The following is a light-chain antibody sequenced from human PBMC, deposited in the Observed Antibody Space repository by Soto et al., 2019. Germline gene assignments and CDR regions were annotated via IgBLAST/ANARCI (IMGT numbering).Light chain of an antibody. CDR2: DVN. Sequence: QSALTQPRSVSGSPGQSVTISCTGTSSDVGGSNYVSWYQQHPGKAPKFMIYDVNKRPSGVPDRFSGSKSGNTASLTISGLQAEDEADYYCCSYAGSYNWVFGGGTKVTVL. V-gene: IGLV2-11*01. CDR1: SSDVGGSNY. J-gene: IGLJ3*02. CDR3: CSYAGSYNWV.